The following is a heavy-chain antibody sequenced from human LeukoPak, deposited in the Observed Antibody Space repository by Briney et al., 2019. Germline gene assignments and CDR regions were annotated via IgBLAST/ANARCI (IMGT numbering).Heavy chain of an antibody. V-gene: IGHV3-64D*09. CDR2: ISDSGGST. Sequence: GGSLRLSCSASGLPFSSYAMLWVRQAPGKGLEYVSAISDSGGSTYYADSVKGRFTISRDNSKNTLYLQMSSLRAEDTAVYFCVRGYSFGPYGMDVWGQGTTVTVSS. D-gene: IGHD2-15*01. J-gene: IGHJ6*02. CDR3: VRGYSFGPYGMDV. CDR1: GLPFSSYA.